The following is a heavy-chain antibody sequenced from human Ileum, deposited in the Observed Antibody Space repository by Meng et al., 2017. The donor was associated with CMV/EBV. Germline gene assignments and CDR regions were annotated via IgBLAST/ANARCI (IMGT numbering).Heavy chain of an antibody. Sequence: GGSLRLSCVASGFTFSEYWMSWVRQTPGKGLEWVANIQEPGSEIYYVDSVKGRLTISRDNAENSLYLQMNSLRVEDTALYYCARTDYYDGRGYKVRGAFDIWGQGKRVT. D-gene: IGHD3-22*01. J-gene: IGHJ3*02. CDR3: ARTDYYDGRGYKVRGAFDI. CDR2: IQEPGSEI. CDR1: GFTFSEYW. V-gene: IGHV3-7*03.